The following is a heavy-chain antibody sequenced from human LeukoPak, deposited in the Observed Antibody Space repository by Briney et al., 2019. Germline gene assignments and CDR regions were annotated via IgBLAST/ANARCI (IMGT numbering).Heavy chain of an antibody. Sequence: GGSLRLSCAASGFTFSTFGMHTVRQAPGKGLDWVAFIRYDGSNKYYADSVKGRFTISRDKSTNTLYLQMNSLRAEDTAGYYCAKDRVPRNAGFDVWGQGALVTVSS. V-gene: IGHV3-30*02. CDR2: IRYDGSNK. CDR3: AKDRVPRNAGFDV. J-gene: IGHJ3*01. D-gene: IGHD1-14*01. CDR1: GFTFSTFG.